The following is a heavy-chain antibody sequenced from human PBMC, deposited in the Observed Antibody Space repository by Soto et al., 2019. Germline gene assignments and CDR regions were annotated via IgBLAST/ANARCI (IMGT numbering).Heavy chain of an antibody. D-gene: IGHD3-9*01. V-gene: IGHV4-39*02. CDR3: ARKVTYNILTPRCLRHN. CDR1: GGSISSTDHF. J-gene: IGHJ4*02. Sequence: QVQLQESGPGLVKPSGTLSLTCTVSGGSISSTDHFWGGIRQPPGKGLEWIGSIYYTGTNYSNTSHTARVTMPVDTSKTRFSLSLRSVTAADAAVYYCARKVTYNILTPRCLRHNWGQASRV. CDR2: IYYTGTN.